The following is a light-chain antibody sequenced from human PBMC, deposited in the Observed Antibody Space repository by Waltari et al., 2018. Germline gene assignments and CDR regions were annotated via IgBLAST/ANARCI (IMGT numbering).Light chain of an antibody. J-gene: IGKJ3*01. V-gene: IGKV2-30*01. CDR2: SVS. CDR1: QSLVNSAGNTY. Sequence: DVVMTQSPLSLPVTLGQPASIYCRSSQSLVNSAGNTYLNWFQQRPGQSPRRLIYSVSNRDSGVPDRFSGSGSGTDFTLKISRVEAEDVGVYYCMQGKQWPFTFGPGTKVEIK. CDR3: MQGKQWPFT.